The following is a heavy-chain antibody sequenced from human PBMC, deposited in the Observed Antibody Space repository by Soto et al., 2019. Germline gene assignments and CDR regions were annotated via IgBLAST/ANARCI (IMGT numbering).Heavy chain of an antibody. CDR2: IQSGGPT. Sequence: GGSLRLSCAASGFTVSSKYMSWVRQAPGKGLEWVSLIQSGGPTYYADSVKGRFTISRDTSENTLHLQIDSLRAEDTAVYYCARDDVLCDGGRCYGVPLDGWGKGTTVTVSS. J-gene: IGHJ6*04. CDR1: GFTVSSKY. V-gene: IGHV3-66*01. CDR3: ARDDVLCDGGRCYGVPLDG. D-gene: IGHD2-15*01.